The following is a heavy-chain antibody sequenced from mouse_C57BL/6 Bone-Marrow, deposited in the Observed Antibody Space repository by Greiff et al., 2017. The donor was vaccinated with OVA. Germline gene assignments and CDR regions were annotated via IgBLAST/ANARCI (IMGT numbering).Heavy chain of an antibody. CDR2: IDPENGDT. Sequence: EVKLVESGAELVRPGASVKLSCTASGFNIKDDYLHWVKQRPEQGLEWIGWIDPENGDTEYASNFQGKATITADTSSNTAYLQLSSLTSEDTAVYYCTALYLDVWGAGTTVTVSS. J-gene: IGHJ1*01. CDR1: GFNIKDDY. CDR3: TALYLDV. V-gene: IGHV14-4*01.